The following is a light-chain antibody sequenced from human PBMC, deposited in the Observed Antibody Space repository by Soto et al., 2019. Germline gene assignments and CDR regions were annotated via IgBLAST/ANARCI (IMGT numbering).Light chain of an antibody. V-gene: IGLV2-11*01. J-gene: IGLJ1*01. CDR3: CSYAGSYSYV. CDR2: DVS. Sequence: LTQPRSVSGSPGQSVTISCTGTSSDVGGYNYVSWYQQHPGKAPKLMIYDVSKRPSGVPDRFSGSKSGNTASLTISGHQAEDEADYYCCSYAGSYSYVFGTGTKVTVL. CDR1: SSDVGGYNY.